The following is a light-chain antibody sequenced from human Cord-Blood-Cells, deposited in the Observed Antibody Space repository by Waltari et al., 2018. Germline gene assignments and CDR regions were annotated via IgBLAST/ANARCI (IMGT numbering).Light chain of an antibody. CDR3: CSYAGSSTWV. Sequence: QSALTQPASVSGSPGQSITISFTRTSSDVGSYNLVSWYQQHPGKAPKLMIYEGSKRPSGCSNRFSGSKSGNTASLTISGLQAEDEADYYCCSYAGSSTWVFGGGTKLTVL. V-gene: IGLV2-23*01. CDR2: EGS. J-gene: IGLJ3*02. CDR1: SSDVGSYNL.